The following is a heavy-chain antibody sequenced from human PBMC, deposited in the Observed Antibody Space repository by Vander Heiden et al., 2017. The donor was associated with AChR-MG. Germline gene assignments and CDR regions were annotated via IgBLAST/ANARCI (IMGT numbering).Heavy chain of an antibody. V-gene: IGHV3-33*01. CDR2: IWYDGSNK. J-gene: IGHJ4*02. CDR1: GFTFSSYG. Sequence: QVQLVESGGGVVQPGRSLSLSCAASGFTFSSYGMHWVRQAPGKGLEWVAVIWYDGSNKYYADSVKGRFTISRDNSKNTLYLQMNSLRAEDTAVYYCARPFAPYCSSTSCYADYWGQGTLVTVSS. CDR3: ARPFAPYCSSTSCYADY. D-gene: IGHD2-2*01.